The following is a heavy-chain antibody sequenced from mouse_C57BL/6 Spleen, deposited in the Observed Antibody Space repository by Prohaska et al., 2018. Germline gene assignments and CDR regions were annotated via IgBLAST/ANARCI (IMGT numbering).Heavy chain of an antibody. Sequence: KPGGSLKLSCAASGFTFSSYTMSWVRQTPEKRLEWVATISGGGGNTYYPDSVKGRFTISRDNAKNTLYLQMSSLRSEDTVLYYCASQFAYWGQGTLVTVSA. J-gene: IGHJ3*01. CDR1: GFTFSSYT. V-gene: IGHV5-9*01. CDR2: ISGGGGNT. CDR3: ASQFAY.